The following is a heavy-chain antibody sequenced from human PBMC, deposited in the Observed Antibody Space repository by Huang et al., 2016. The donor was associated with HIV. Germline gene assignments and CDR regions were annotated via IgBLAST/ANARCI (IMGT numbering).Heavy chain of an antibody. CDR2: IYTRGST. CDR3: ARGGELLWFGEPGGWFDP. J-gene: IGHJ5*02. D-gene: IGHD3-10*01. V-gene: IGHV4-4*07. CDR1: GGSISSYY. Sequence: QVQLQESGPGLVKPSETLSLTCTVSGGSISSYYWSWIRQPAGKGLEWIGRIYTRGSTNYNPPLKSLVTMSVDTSKNQFSLKLSSVTAADTAVYYCARGGELLWFGEPGGWFDPWGQGTLVTVSS.